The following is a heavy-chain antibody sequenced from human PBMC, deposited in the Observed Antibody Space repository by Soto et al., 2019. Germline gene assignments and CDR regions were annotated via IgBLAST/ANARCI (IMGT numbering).Heavy chain of an antibody. J-gene: IGHJ5*02. D-gene: IGHD3-22*01. Sequence: GASVKVSCKASGGTFGSDAITWVRQAPGQGLEWVGRIIPIFGTTNYAQNLQGRVTISADKSTLTSYMELHSLTSDDTALYYCARDRTDSGYYTNWLDPWGQGTRSPSPQ. V-gene: IGHV1-69*06. CDR1: GGTFGSDA. CDR3: ARDRTDSGYYTNWLDP. CDR2: IIPIFGTT.